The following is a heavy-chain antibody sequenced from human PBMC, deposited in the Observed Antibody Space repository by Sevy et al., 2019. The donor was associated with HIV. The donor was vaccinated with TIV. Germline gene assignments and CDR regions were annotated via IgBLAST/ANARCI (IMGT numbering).Heavy chain of an antibody. CDR1: GFTFSSYA. Sequence: RGSLRLSCAASGFTFSSYAMSWVRQAPGKGLEWVSAISGSGGSTYYADSVKGRFTISRDNSKNTLYLQMNSLRAEDTAVYYCAKGATRYNWNYSAFDIWGQGTMVTVSS. CDR3: AKGATRYNWNYSAFDI. D-gene: IGHD1-7*01. CDR2: ISGSGGST. J-gene: IGHJ3*02. V-gene: IGHV3-23*01.